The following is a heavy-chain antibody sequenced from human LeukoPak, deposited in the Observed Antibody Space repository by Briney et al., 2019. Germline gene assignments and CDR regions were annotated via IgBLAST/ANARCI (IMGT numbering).Heavy chain of an antibody. J-gene: IGHJ4*02. D-gene: IGHD6-19*01. V-gene: IGHV5-51*01. CDR1: GYSFTSYW. CDR2: IYPGDSDT. Sequence: GESLKISCKGSGYSFTSYWIGWVRQMPGNGLEWMGIIYPGDSDTRYSTSFQGQVTISAVKSISTAYLQWSSLKASDTAMYYCARQIAVADFDYWGQGTMVTVSS. CDR3: ARQIAVADFDY.